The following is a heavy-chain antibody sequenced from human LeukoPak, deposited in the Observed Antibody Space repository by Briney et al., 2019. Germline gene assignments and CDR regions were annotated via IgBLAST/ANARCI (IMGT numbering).Heavy chain of an antibody. J-gene: IGHJ5*02. D-gene: IGHD3-9*01. Sequence: GSSVKVSCKASGYTFTNYAMNWVRQAPGQGLEWMGWINTNTGNPTYAQGFTGRFVFSLDTSVSTAFLQISSLKAEDTAVYYCARETDILTGHNWFDPWGQGTLVTVSS. CDR2: INTNTGNP. CDR3: ARETDILTGHNWFDP. V-gene: IGHV7-4-1*02. CDR1: GYTFTNYA.